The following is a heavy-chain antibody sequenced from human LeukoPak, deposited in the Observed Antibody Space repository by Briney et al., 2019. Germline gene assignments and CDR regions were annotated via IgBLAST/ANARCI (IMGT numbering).Heavy chain of an antibody. D-gene: IGHD3-10*01. CDR2: IYYSGST. CDR3: ARTYGSGPPHQNCFDP. CDR1: GGSISSSSYY. Sequence: SETLSLTCTVSGGSISSSSYYWGWIRQPPGKGLEWIGSIYYSGSTYYNPSLKSRVTISVDTSKNQFSLKLSSVTAADTAVYYCARTYGSGPPHQNCFDPWGQGTLVTVS. V-gene: IGHV4-39*01. J-gene: IGHJ5*02.